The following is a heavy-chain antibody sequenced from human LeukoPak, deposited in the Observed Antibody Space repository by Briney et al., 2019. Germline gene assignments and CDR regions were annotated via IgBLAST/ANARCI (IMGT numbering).Heavy chain of an antibody. J-gene: IGHJ4*02. V-gene: IGHV3-53*01. CDR2: IVASSGST. D-gene: IGHD5-12*01. CDR3: AKGAYDYIEMGYFDY. Sequence: GGSLRLSCAASGFTVSSNYMSWVRQAPGKGLEWVSLIVASSGSTFYADSVKGRFTISRDSSKNTLYLQMNSLRAEDMAVYYCAKGAYDYIEMGYFDYWGQGTLVTVSS. CDR1: GFTVSSNY.